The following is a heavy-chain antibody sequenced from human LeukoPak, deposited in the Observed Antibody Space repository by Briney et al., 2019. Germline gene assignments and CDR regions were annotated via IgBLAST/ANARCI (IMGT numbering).Heavy chain of an antibody. D-gene: IGHD2-21*02. CDR3: ARVSWPCGGDCYSV. V-gene: IGHV4-4*07. Sequence: SETLSLTCTVSGGSISSYYWSWIRQPPGKGLEWIGRIYNSGSTNYNPSLKSRVTMSVDTSKNQFSLKLSSVTAADTAVYYCARVSWPCGGDCYSVWGQGTLVTVSS. CDR1: GGSISSYY. CDR2: IYNSGST. J-gene: IGHJ4*02.